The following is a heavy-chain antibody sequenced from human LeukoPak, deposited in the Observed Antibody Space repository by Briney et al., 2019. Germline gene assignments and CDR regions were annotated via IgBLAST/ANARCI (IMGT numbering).Heavy chain of an antibody. CDR3: SASKQLWLRGLFDY. V-gene: IGHV4-59*01. CDR1: GDSISTYY. Sequence: SETLSLTCSVSGDSISTYYWSWIRQPPGKALEGIGYVYYSGSTDYNPSLKSRVTISVDTSKNQFSLNLNSVTAAATAVYYCSASKQLWLRGLFDYWGLGTLVTVSS. J-gene: IGHJ4*02. CDR2: VYYSGST. D-gene: IGHD3-16*01.